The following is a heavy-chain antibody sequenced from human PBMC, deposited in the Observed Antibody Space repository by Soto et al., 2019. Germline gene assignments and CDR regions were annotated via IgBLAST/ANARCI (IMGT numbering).Heavy chain of an antibody. Sequence: QVQLQESGPGLVKPSQTLSLTCTVSGGSISSGGYYWSWIRQHPGKGLEWIGYIYYSGSTYYNPSLKSRVTISVDTSKNQCSLKLSSVTAADTAVYYCARDRVTYRARYYDVWSGYSGANWFDPWGQGTLVTVSS. CDR3: ARDRVTYRARYYDVWSGYSGANWFDP. J-gene: IGHJ5*02. D-gene: IGHD3-3*01. V-gene: IGHV4-31*03. CDR2: IYYSGST. CDR1: GGSISSGGYY.